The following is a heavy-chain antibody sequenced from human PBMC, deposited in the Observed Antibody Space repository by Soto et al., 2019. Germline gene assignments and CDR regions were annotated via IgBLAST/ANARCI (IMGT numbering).Heavy chain of an antibody. CDR3: ATPSGPYCSGGSCYIFDI. Sequence: ASVKVSCKASGGTFSSYAISWVRQAPGQGLEWMGGIIPIFGTANYAQKFQGRVTITADESTSTAYMELSSLRSEDTAVYYCATPSGPYCSGGSCYIFDIWGQGTRVTVSS. V-gene: IGHV1-69*13. CDR1: GGTFSSYA. CDR2: IIPIFGTA. J-gene: IGHJ3*02. D-gene: IGHD2-15*01.